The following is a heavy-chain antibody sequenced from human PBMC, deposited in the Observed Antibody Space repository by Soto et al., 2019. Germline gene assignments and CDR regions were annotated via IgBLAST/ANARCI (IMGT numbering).Heavy chain of an antibody. J-gene: IGHJ6*03. CDR2: IYYSGST. V-gene: IGHV4-59*01. CDR3: ARVSVIYYYYYMDV. CDR1: GGSISSYY. D-gene: IGHD4-4*01. Sequence: PSETLSLTCTVSGGSISSYYWSWIRQPPGKGLEWIGYIYYSGSTNYNPSLKSRVTISVDTSKNQFSLKLSSVTAADTAVYYCARVSVIYYYYYMDVWGKGTTVTVLL.